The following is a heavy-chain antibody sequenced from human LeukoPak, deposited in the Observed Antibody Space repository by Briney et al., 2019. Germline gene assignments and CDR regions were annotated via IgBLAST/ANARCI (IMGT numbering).Heavy chain of an antibody. CDR1: GFTFTRYG. J-gene: IGHJ6*02. CDR3: ARGPYYYDGSAYDYYGMDV. CDR2: ISGSGDSA. D-gene: IGHD3-22*01. Sequence: GGSPRLSCVASGFTFTRYGMSWVRQAPGKGLEWVSAISGSGDSAYYADSVKGRFTISRDNSKNTVYLQANSLRAEDTAVYYCARGPYYYDGSAYDYYGMDVWGQGTTVTVSS. V-gene: IGHV3-23*01.